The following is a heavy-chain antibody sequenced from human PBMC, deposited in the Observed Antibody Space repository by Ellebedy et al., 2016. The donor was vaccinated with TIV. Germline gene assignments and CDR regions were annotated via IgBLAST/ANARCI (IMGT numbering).Heavy chain of an antibody. Sequence: GESLKISCTASGFTFIRYWMSWVRQSPGKGLEWVANINQDGSDKYYVDSVKGRFTISRYNAKNSLYLQMNSLRADDTSVYYCATDGSYGDFRSPAHAFVIWGQGTVVTVSS. J-gene: IGHJ3*02. CDR2: INQDGSDK. V-gene: IGHV3-7*01. CDR1: GFTFIRYW. D-gene: IGHD4-17*01. CDR3: ATDGSYGDFRSPAHAFVI.